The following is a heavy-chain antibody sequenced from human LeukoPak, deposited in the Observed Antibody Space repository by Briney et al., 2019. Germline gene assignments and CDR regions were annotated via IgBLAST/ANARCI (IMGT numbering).Heavy chain of an antibody. Sequence: PGGSLRLSCAASGFTFSSYSMNWVRQAPGKGLEWVSSISSSSSYIYYADSVKGRFTISRDNAKNSLYLQMNSLRAEDTAVYYCARIPYYYDSSGAANDAFDIWGQGTMVTVSS. V-gene: IGHV3-21*01. CDR3: ARIPYYYDSSGAANDAFDI. D-gene: IGHD3-22*01. CDR2: ISSSSSYI. CDR1: GFTFSSYS. J-gene: IGHJ3*02.